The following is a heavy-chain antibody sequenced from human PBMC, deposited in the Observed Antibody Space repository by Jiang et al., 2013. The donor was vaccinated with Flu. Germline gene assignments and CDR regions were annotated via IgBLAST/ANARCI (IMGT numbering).Heavy chain of an antibody. Sequence: SLTCTVSGDSISSGNYYWSWIRQVPGKGLEWIGYIYYTGSPYYNPSLESRVTISVDTSKNQFSLKLRSVTAADTAVYFCARCGGATTWFDPWGRGALVTVSS. D-gene: IGHD1-26*01. CDR1: GDSISSGNYY. CDR2: IYYTGSP. V-gene: IGHV4-31*03. CDR3: ARCGGATTWFDP. J-gene: IGHJ5*02.